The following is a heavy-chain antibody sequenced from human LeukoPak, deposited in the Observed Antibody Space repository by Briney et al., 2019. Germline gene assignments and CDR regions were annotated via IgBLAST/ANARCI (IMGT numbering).Heavy chain of an antibody. CDR3: AGDGVGALPGDAFDI. J-gene: IGHJ3*02. Sequence: SLRLSCAASGFTFDDYAMHWVQQAPGKGLEWVSGISWNSGSIGYADSVKGRFTISRDNAKNSLYLQMHTLRAEDTAVYYCAGDGVGALPGDAFDIWSQGTLVTVSS. CDR2: ISWNSGSI. CDR1: GFTFDDYA. V-gene: IGHV3-9*01. D-gene: IGHD6-6*01.